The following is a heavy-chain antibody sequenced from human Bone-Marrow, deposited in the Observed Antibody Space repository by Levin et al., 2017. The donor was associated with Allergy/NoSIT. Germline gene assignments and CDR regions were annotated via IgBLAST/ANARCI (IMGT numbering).Heavy chain of an antibody. J-gene: IGHJ4*02. CDR1: GFTFNNYG. CDR2: ISYDGSNK. D-gene: IGHD3-10*01. CDR3: ARYGSGSHYLHEYCVDC. V-gene: IGHV3-30*03. Sequence: PGGSLRLSCAASGFTFNNYGMHWVRQAPGKGLEWVAVISYDGSNKYYVDSVKDRFTISRDQSKNTLYLQMNSLRVEDTGVYYCARYGSGSHYLHEYCVDCWGQGTLVTVSS.